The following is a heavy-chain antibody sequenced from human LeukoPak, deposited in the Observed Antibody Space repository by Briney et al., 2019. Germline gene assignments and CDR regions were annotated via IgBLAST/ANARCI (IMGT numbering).Heavy chain of an antibody. CDR2: IYYSGST. Sequence: PSETLSLTCTVSGGSISSSSYYWGWIRQPPGKGLEWIGSIYYSGSTYYNPSLKSRVTISVDTSKNQFSLKLSSVTAADTAVYYCARHSNWSGGVDWFDPWGQGTQVTVS. CDR3: ARHSNWSGGVDWFDP. CDR1: GGSISSSSYY. D-gene: IGHD1-20*01. V-gene: IGHV4-39*01. J-gene: IGHJ5*02.